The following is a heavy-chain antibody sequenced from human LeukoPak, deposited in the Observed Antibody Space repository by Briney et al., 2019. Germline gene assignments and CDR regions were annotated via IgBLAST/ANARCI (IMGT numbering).Heavy chain of an antibody. CDR1: GFTFSSYW. J-gene: IGHJ6*03. CDR3: ARGIAAGGIVGYYYYYMDV. D-gene: IGHD6-13*01. V-gene: IGHV3-7*04. CDR2: IKQDGSEK. Sequence: GGSLRLSCAASGFTFSSYWMSWVRQAPGKGLEWVANIKQDGSEKYYVDSVKGRFTISRDSAKNSLYLQMNSLRAEDTAVYYCARGIAAGGIVGYYYYYMDVWGKGTTVTVSS.